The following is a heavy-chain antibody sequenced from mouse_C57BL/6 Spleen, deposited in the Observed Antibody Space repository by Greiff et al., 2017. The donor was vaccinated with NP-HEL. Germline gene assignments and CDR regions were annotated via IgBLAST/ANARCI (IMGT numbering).Heavy chain of an antibody. CDR2: ISSGGDYI. Sequence: EVKLQESGEGLVKPGGSLKLSCAASGFTFSSYAMSWVRQTPEKRLEWVAYISSGGDYIYYADTVKGRFTISRDNARNTLYLQMSSLKSEDTAMYYCTRAYYDYDGYYAMDYWGQGTSVTVSS. D-gene: IGHD2-4*01. CDR3: TRAYYDYDGYYAMDY. CDR1: GFTFSSYA. V-gene: IGHV5-9-1*02. J-gene: IGHJ4*01.